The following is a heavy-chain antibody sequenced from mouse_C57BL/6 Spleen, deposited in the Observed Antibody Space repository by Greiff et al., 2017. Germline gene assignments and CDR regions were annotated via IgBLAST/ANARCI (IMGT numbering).Heavy chain of an antibody. Sequence: QVQLQQPGAELVRPGTSVKLSCKASGYTFTSYWMHWVKQRPGQGLEWIGVIDPSDSYTNYNQKFKGKATLTVDTSSSTAYMQLSSLTSEDSAVYYFARSPYGLYYFDYWGQGTTLTVSS. CDR3: ARSPYGLYYFDY. D-gene: IGHD1-1*02. J-gene: IGHJ2*01. V-gene: IGHV1-59*01. CDR2: IDPSDSYT. CDR1: GYTFTSYW.